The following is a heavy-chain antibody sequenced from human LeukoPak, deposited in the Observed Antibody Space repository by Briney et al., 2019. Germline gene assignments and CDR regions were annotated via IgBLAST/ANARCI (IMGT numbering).Heavy chain of an antibody. CDR2: VNSDGTGT. D-gene: IGHD6-19*01. Sequence: GGSLRLSCAASGFTFSSYWMHWVRQAPGKGLVWVSRVNSDGTGTTYADSVEGRFTISRDNAKNSLYLQMNSLRAEDTAVYYCARGRYSSGWTSDYWGQGTLVTVSS. CDR1: GFTFSSYW. CDR3: ARGRYSSGWTSDY. J-gene: IGHJ4*02. V-gene: IGHV3-74*01.